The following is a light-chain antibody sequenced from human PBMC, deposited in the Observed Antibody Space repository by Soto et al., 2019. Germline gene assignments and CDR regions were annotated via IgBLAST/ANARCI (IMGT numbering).Light chain of an antibody. V-gene: IGLV2-14*01. CDR1: SSDVAFYNH. CDR3: SSFASNHTYG. Sequence: QSALTQPASVSGSPGQSITISCTGTSSDVAFYNHVSWYQQHPGKAPKLLIYEVNNRPSGVSHRFSGSKSGNTASLTISWLQAEDEADYYCSSFASNHTYGFGTGTKLTVL. CDR2: EVN. J-gene: IGLJ1*01.